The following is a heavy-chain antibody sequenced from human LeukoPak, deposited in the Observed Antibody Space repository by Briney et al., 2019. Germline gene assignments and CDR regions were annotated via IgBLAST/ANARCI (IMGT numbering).Heavy chain of an antibody. CDR2: INPKSGET. J-gene: IGHJ3*01. Sequence: GASVKVSCKASGYTFTDYYMHWVRQAPGRGLEWMGWINPKSGETRYEQNFQGRVTMTRDTSISTAYMELSRLRSDDTAVYYCAREAGDNTYNVWGQGTMVTVSS. CDR3: AREAGDNTYNV. D-gene: IGHD7-27*01. V-gene: IGHV1-2*02. CDR1: GYTFTDYY.